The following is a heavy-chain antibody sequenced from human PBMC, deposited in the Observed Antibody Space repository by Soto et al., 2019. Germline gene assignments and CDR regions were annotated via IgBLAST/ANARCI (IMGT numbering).Heavy chain of an antibody. CDR3: ARDQVYDSSGYSDY. Sequence: PSETLSLTCAVSGGSISSSYWWNWVRQPPGKGLEWIGKIYHSGTTYYNPSLRSRVIISVDTSKNQFSLKVPSVTAADTAVYYCARDQVYDSSGYSDYWGQGTLVTVSS. CDR1: GGSISSSYW. CDR2: IYHSGTT. J-gene: IGHJ4*02. V-gene: IGHV4-4*02. D-gene: IGHD3-22*01.